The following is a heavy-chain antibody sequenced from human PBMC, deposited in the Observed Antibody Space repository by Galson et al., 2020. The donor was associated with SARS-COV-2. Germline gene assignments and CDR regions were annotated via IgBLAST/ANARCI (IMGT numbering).Heavy chain of an antibody. CDR1: GYTFTGYY. Sequence: ASVKVSCKASGYTFTGYYMHWVRQAPGQGLEWMGWINPNSGGTNYAQKFQGRVTMTRDTSISTAYMELSRLRSDDTAVYYCASCYDFWGGCYYGMDVWGQGTTVTVSS. CDR2: INPNSGGT. J-gene: IGHJ6*02. V-gene: IGHV1-2*02. D-gene: IGHD3-3*01. CDR3: ASCYDFWGGCYYGMDV.